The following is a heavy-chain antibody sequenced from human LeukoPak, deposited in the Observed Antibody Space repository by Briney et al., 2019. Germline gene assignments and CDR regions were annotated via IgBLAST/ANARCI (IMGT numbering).Heavy chain of an antibody. Sequence: SETLSLTCAGYGESFSSYFWSWIRQPPGKGLEWIGEINHSGSTNYNASLKSRVTISVDTSKNQFSLKLNSVTAADTAVYYCARGGVAVAVDAFDIWGQGTMVTVSS. J-gene: IGHJ3*02. V-gene: IGHV4-34*01. CDR2: INHSGST. CDR3: ARGGVAVAVDAFDI. CDR1: GESFSSYF. D-gene: IGHD6-19*01.